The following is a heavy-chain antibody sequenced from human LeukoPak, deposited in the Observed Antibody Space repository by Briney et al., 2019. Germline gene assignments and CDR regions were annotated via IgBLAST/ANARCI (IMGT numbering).Heavy chain of an antibody. J-gene: IGHJ4*02. Sequence: GGSLRLSCEAYGFTFDDHGMSWVRQAPGRGLEWVSGISWNSGSIGYADSVKGRFTISRDNAKNSLYLQMNSLRAEDTALYYCAKDKDYDILTGYYTQWGQGTLDTVSS. CDR2: ISWNSGSI. V-gene: IGHV3-9*01. D-gene: IGHD3-9*01. CDR1: GFTFDDHG. CDR3: AKDKDYDILTGYYTQ.